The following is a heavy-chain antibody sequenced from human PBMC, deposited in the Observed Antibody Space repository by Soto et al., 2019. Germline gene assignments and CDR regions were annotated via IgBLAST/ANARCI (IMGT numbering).Heavy chain of an antibody. CDR1: GGSINNYY. Sequence: SETLSLTCTVSGGSINNYYWSWIRQPPGKGLEWIGYIYYSGSTNYNPSLKSRVTISVDTSENQFSLNLSSVTAADTALYYCARGYCSGTTGRGYFDSWGQGTLVTVSS. CDR3: ARGYCSGTTGRGYFDS. J-gene: IGHJ4*02. D-gene: IGHD2-15*01. CDR2: IYYSGST. V-gene: IGHV4-59*01.